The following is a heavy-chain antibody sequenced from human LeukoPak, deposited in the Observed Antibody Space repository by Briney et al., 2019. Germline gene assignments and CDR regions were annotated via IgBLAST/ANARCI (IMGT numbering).Heavy chain of an antibody. CDR2: IWYDGSNK. J-gene: IGHJ4*02. Sequence: QPGRSLRLSCAASGFTFSSYGMHWVRQAPGKGLEWVAVIWYDGSNKYYADSVKGRFTISRDNSKNTLYLRMNSLRAEDTAVYYCARDGELPADYWGQGTLVTVSS. D-gene: IGHD1-26*01. CDR1: GFTFSSYG. CDR3: ARDGELPADY. V-gene: IGHV3-33*01.